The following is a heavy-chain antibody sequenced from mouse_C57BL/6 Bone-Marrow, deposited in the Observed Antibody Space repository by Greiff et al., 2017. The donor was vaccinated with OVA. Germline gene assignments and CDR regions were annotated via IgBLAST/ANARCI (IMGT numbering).Heavy chain of an antibody. CDR3: ARALLIPYLYFDV. CDR2: IYPSDSET. V-gene: IGHV1-61*01. CDR1: GYTFTSYW. J-gene: IGHJ1*03. Sequence: QVQLQQPGAELVRPGSSVKLSCKASGYTFTSYWMDWVKQRPGQGLEWIGNIYPSDSETHYNQKFKDKATLTVDKSSSTAYMQLSSLTSEDSAVYYCARALLIPYLYFDVWGTGTTVTVSS. D-gene: IGHD2-10*01.